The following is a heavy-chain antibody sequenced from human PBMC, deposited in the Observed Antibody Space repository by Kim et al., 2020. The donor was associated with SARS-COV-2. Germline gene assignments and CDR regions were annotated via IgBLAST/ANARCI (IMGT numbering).Heavy chain of an antibody. J-gene: IGHJ4*02. V-gene: IGHV1-18*04. CDR2: ISAYNGNT. CDR1: GYTFTSYG. D-gene: IGHD3-9*01. CDR3: ARDSDILTGYYNAFGY. Sequence: ASVKVSCKASGYTFTSYGISWVRQAPGQGLEWMGWISAYNGNTNYAQNLQGRVTMTTDTSTSTAYMELRSLRSDDTAVYYCARDSDILTGYYNAFGYWGQGTLATVSS.